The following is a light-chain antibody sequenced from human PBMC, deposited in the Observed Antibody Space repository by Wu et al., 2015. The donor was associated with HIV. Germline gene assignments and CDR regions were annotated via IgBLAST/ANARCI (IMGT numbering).Light chain of an antibody. V-gene: IGKV3-20*01. CDR1: QSVTYNY. CDR3: QQYGDSPLT. CDR2: GAS. Sequence: EIVLTQSPDTLSLSPGETAALSCKASQSVTYNYLAWYLQRPGQPPRLLIYGASNRATDISDRLSGSGSGSNFTLTITTVEADDFGVYYCQQYGDSPLTFGQGTKLE. J-gene: IGKJ2*01.